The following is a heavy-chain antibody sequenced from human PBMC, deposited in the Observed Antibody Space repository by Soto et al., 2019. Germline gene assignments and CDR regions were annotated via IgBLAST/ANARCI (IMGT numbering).Heavy chain of an antibody. J-gene: IGHJ4*02. Sequence: QVQLVQSGAEVKKPESSVKVSCKAPGGTFSTYAISWVRQAPGQGLEWMGGIIPMFGTANYAQRFQDRVSITAAESTNTVHMELRSQRCADTAVYFCASDIQLWLQRINNGYSGGGQGNQVTGSS. CDR2: IIPMFGTA. V-gene: IGHV1-69*12. CDR3: ASDIQLWLQRINNGYSG. CDR1: GGTFSTYA. D-gene: IGHD5-18*01.